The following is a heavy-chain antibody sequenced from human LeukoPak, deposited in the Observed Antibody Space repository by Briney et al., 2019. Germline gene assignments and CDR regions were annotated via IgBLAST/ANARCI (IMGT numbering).Heavy chain of an antibody. CDR3: AKDVKTIDAFDI. J-gene: IGHJ3*02. CDR2: ISESGATT. Sequence: GGSLRLSCAASGFTFNNYAMSWVHQAPGKGLEWVSAISESGATTYYADSVKGRFTMSRDNSKNTLYLQMDSLRAEDTAVYYCAKDVKTIDAFDIWGQGTMVTVSS. CDR1: GFTFNNYA. V-gene: IGHV3-23*01.